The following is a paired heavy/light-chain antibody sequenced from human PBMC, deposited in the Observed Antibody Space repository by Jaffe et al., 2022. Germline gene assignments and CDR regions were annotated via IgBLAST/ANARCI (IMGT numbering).Light chain of an antibody. Sequence: DIQMTQSPSSVSASVGDRVTITCRASQGISSWLAWYQQKPGKAPKLLIYAASSLQSGVPSRFSGSGSGTDFTLTISSLQPEDFATYYCQQANSFPLFGGGTKVEIK. J-gene: IGKJ4*01. CDR2: AAS. CDR1: QGISSW. CDR3: QQANSFPL. V-gene: IGKV1D-12*01.
Heavy chain of an antibody. D-gene: IGHD6-19*01. CDR1: GFTFDDYA. CDR3: AKDRAVAGTGVGQYFQH. V-gene: IGHV3-43D*04. Sequence: EVQLVESGGVVVQPGGSLRLSCAASGFTFDDYAMHWVRQAPGKGLEWVSLISWDGGSTYYADSVKGRFTISRDNSKNSLYLQMNSLRAEDTALYYCAKDRAVAGTGVGQYFQHWGQGTLVTVSS. J-gene: IGHJ1*01. CDR2: ISWDGGST.